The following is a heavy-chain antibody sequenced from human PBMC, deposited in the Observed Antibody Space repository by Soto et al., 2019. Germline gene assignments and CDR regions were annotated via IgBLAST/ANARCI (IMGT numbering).Heavy chain of an antibody. J-gene: IGHJ4*02. CDR2: ISYDGSNK. D-gene: IGHD5-12*01. CDR1: GFTFSSYG. CDR3: AKVSPRGYDYDY. V-gene: IGHV3-30*18. Sequence: GGSLRLSCAASGFTFSSYGMHWVRQAPGKGLEWVAVISYDGSNKYYADSVKGRFTISRDNSKNTLYLQMNSLRAEDTAVYYCAKVSPRGYDYDYWGQGTLVTVSS.